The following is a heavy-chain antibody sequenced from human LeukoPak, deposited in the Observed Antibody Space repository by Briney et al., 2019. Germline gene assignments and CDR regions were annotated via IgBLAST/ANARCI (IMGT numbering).Heavy chain of an antibody. CDR2: ISYDGSHK. CDR3: AKVPTYYYDSSVYYYPFPDAYDI. V-gene: IGHV3-30*04. CDR1: GFTFSSYA. J-gene: IGHJ3*02. D-gene: IGHD3-22*01. Sequence: GRYLRLSCAASGFTFSSYAMHWVRQAPGKGLEWVALISYDGSHKYYADSLKGRVTISRDNSKNTLYLQMNSLRAEDTAVYYCAKVPTYYYDSSVYYYPFPDAYDIWGQGTMVTVSS.